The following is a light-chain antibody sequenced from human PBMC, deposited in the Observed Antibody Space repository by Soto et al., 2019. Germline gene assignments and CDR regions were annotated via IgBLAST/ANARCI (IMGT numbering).Light chain of an antibody. CDR2: KAS. V-gene: IGKV1-5*03. Sequence: DIQMTQSPSTLSASVGDRVTITCRASQSISSWLAWHQQKPGKAPRLLIYKASNLESGVASRFSGSGSGTEFTHTITSLQPDDSAIYYCQQYNDNWTFGQGTKVEIK. CDR1: QSISSW. J-gene: IGKJ1*01. CDR3: QQYNDNWT.